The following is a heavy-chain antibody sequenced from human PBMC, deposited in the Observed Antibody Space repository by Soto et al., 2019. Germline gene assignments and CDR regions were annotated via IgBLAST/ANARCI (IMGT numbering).Heavy chain of an antibody. V-gene: IGHV1-18*01. CDR1: GYTFTKYG. CDR3: ASNSYGYTFYDY. J-gene: IGHJ4*02. D-gene: IGHD5-18*01. Sequence: ASVKVSCKASGYTFTKYGSSWVRQAPGQGLEWMGWINVYNGNTEYVEKLQGRVTMTTDTSTSTAYMELRSLRSDDTAVYYCASNSYGYTFYDYWGQGTLVTVSS. CDR2: INVYNGNT.